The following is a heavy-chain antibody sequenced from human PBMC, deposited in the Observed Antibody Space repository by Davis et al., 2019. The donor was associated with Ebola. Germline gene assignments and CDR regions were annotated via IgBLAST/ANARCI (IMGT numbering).Heavy chain of an antibody. CDR3: ARGEVRYCSSTSCYNYGMDV. Sequence: MPGGSLRLSCTVSGGSISSYYWSWIRQPPGKGLEWIGYIYYSGSTYYNPSLKSRVTISVDTSKNQFSLKLSSVTAADTAVYYCARGEVRYCSSTSCYNYGMDVWGQGTTVTVSS. CDR2: IYYSGST. J-gene: IGHJ6*02. V-gene: IGHV4-59*08. CDR1: GGSISSYY. D-gene: IGHD2-2*02.